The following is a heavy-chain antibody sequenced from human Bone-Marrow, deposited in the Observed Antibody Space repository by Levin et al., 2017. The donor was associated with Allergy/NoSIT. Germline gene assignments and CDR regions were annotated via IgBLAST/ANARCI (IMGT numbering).Heavy chain of an antibody. CDR2: IYYSGST. Sequence: SQTLSLTCTVSGGSVSSGSYYWSWIRQPPGKGLEWIGYIYYSGSTNYNPSLKSRVTISVDTSKNQFSLKLSSVTAADTAVYYCARDVQGSGWYGVDYWGQGTLVTVSS. CDR1: GGSVSSGSYY. J-gene: IGHJ4*02. CDR3: ARDVQGSGWYGVDY. D-gene: IGHD6-19*01. V-gene: IGHV4-61*01.